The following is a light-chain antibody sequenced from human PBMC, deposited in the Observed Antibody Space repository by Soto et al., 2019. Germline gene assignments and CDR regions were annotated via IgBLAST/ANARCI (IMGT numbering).Light chain of an antibody. V-gene: IGLV2-11*01. CDR2: DVS. CDR3: SSYAGSYTLV. J-gene: IGLJ2*01. CDR1: SNDVGGYNF. Sequence: QSALTQPRSVSGSPGQSVTISCTGTSNDVGGYNFISWYQQHPGKVPKLFIYDVSRRPSGVPDRFSGSKSGNTASLTISGLQDEDEAYYYCSSYAGSYTLVFGGGTKLTVL.